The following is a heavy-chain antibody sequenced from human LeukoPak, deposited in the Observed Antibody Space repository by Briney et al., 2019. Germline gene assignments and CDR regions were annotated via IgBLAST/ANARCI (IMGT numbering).Heavy chain of an antibody. J-gene: IGHJ4*02. CDR1: GGSISSGDYY. CDR3: ARKTYYYDSSGHFDY. D-gene: IGHD3-22*01. CDR2: IYYSGST. Sequence: SETLSLTCTVSGGSISSGDYYWSWIRQPPGEGLEWIGYIYYSGSTYYNPSLKSRVTISVDTSKNQFSLKLSSVTAADTAVYYCARKTYYYDSSGHFDYWGQGTLVTVSS. V-gene: IGHV4-30-4*08.